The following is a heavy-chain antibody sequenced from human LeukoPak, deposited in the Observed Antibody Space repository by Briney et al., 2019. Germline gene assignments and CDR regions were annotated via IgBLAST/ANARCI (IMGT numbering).Heavy chain of an antibody. J-gene: IGHJ3*02. CDR3: ARETIIVVVPGAPEGPSDI. CDR1: GFTLSNYG. Sequence: PGGSLRLSCAASGFTLSNYGMHWVRQDPGKELEWVAVISYDGRKTYNADSVNGRFTISRDNSKNTLFLQLNSLRADDTAVYYCARETIIVVVPGAPEGPSDIWGQGTMVTVSS. D-gene: IGHD2-2*01. CDR2: ISYDGRKT. V-gene: IGHV3-30*04.